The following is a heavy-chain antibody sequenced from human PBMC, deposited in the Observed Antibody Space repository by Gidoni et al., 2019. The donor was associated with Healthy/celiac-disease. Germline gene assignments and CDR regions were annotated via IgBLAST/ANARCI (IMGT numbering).Heavy chain of an antibody. Sequence: QVQLVQSGAGVKKPGSSGKVSCKASGGTLSSYAIRWVGQAPGQGLGWEGGIFPILSIASSAQKFQGRDTITADNTTSATSMEMGNLRSENTAVYYWARQHGGFGELDAFYYYYGIDVWGQGTTVTVSS. CDR2: IFPILSIA. CDR3: ARQHGGFGELDAFYYYYGIDV. CDR1: GGTLSSYA. D-gene: IGHD3-10*01. V-gene: IGHV1-69*17. J-gene: IGHJ6*02.